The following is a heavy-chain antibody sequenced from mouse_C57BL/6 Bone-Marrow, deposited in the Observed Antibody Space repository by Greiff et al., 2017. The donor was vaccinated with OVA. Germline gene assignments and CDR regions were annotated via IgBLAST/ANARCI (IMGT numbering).Heavy chain of an antibody. Sequence: EVKLMESGGGLVQPGGSLKLSCAASGFTFSDYGMAWVRQAPRKGPEWVGFISHLAYSIYYAETVKGRITISRENAKNTLYLEMSSLRSEDTDVYYCARHSLGQGFDYWGQGTTLTVSS. CDR1: GFTFSDYG. D-gene: IGHD4-1*01. CDR2: ISHLAYSI. CDR3: ARHSLGQGFDY. V-gene: IGHV5-15*01. J-gene: IGHJ2*01.